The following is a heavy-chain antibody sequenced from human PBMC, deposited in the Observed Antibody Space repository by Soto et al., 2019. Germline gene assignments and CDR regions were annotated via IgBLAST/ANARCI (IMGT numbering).Heavy chain of an antibody. CDR1: GFTFSDHY. CDR2: TRNKANSYTT. J-gene: IGHJ4*02. CDR3: ASAPGGNYYDSSGYYSY. V-gene: IGHV3-72*01. Sequence: GGSLRLSCAASGFTFSDHYMDWVRQAPGKGLEWVGRTRNKANSYTTEYAASVKGRFTISRDDSKNSLYLQMNSLKTEDTAVYYCASAPGGNYYDSSGYYSYWGQGTLVTVSS. D-gene: IGHD3-22*01.